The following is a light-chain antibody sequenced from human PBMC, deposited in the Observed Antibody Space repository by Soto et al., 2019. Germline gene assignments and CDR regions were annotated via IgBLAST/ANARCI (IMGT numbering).Light chain of an antibody. J-gene: IGLJ3*02. CDR2: DDS. V-gene: IGLV3-21*02. Sequence: SYELAQAPSVSAAPGQTTSITCAGANIGSKSVHWYQQKPGQAPLLVVYDDSDLPSGIPERFSGSNSGNTATLTISRVEAGDEAEYYCQVWDSGSVSRVFGGGTKVTVL. CDR3: QVWDSGSVSRV. CDR1: NIGSKS.